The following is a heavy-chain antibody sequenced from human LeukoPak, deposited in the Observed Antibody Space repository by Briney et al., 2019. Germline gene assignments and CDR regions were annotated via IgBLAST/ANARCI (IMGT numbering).Heavy chain of an antibody. D-gene: IGHD3-22*01. Sequence: ASVKVSCKASGYTFTGYYMHWVRQAPGQGLEGMGWINPNSGGTNYAQNVQGRVTMTRDTSISTAYMELSRLRSDDTAVYYCARGAPYCYDSSGYRFDYWGQGTLVTVSS. V-gene: IGHV1-2*02. J-gene: IGHJ4*02. CDR2: INPNSGGT. CDR1: GYTFTGYY. CDR3: ARGAPYCYDSSGYRFDY.